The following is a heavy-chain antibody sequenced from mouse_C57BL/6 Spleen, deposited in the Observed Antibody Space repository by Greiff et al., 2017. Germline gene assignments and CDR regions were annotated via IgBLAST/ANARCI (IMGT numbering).Heavy chain of an antibody. V-gene: IGHV1-55*01. Sequence: VQLQQPGAELVKPGASVKMSCKASGYTFTSYWITWVKQRPGQGLEWIGDIYPGSGSTNYNEKFKSKATLTVDTSSSTAYMQLSSLTSEDSAVYYCARSNVDVYYAMDYWGQGTSVTVSS. CDR3: ARSNVDVYYAMDY. CDR2: IYPGSGST. CDR1: GYTFTSYW. J-gene: IGHJ4*01.